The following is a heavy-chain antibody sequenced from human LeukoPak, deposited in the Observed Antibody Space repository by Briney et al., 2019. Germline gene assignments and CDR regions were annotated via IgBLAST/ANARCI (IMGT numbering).Heavy chain of an antibody. CDR3: ARGSTYSSSWYWKGTPFDY. V-gene: IGHV3-33*01. CDR1: GFTFSSYG. CDR2: IWYDGSNK. J-gene: IGHJ4*02. Sequence: GGSLRLSCAASGFTFSSYGMHWVRQAPGKGLEWVAVIWYDGSNKYYADSVKGRYTISRDNSKNTLYLQMNSLRAEDTAVYYCARGSTYSSSWYWKGTPFDYWGQGTLVTVSS. D-gene: IGHD6-13*01.